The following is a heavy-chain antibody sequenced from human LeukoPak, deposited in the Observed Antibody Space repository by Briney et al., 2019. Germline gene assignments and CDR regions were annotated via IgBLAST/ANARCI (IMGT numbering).Heavy chain of an antibody. CDR3: TRQAYYYDSSHMDV. V-gene: IGHV3-73*01. CDR1: GFTFSGSD. J-gene: IGHJ6*02. CDR2: IRSKANSYAT. Sequence: GGSLRLSCAASGFTFSGSDMHWVRQASGKGLEWVGRIRSKANSYATAYAASVKGRFTISRDDSKNTAYLQMNSLKTEDTAVYYCTRQAYYYDSSHMDVWGQGTTVTVSS. D-gene: IGHD3-22*01.